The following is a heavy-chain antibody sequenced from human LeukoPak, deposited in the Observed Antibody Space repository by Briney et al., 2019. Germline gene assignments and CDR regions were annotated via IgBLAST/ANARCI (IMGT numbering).Heavy chain of an antibody. CDR3: ATIHYDDSSGYRDYYYYGMDV. CDR2: IYYSGST. Sequence: PSETLSLTCTVSGGSISSSSYYWGWIRQPPGKGLEWIGRIYYSGSTYYNPSLKIRVTISVDTSKNQFSLKLSSVTAADTAVYYCATIHYDDSSGYRDYYYYGMDVWGQGTTVTVSS. V-gene: IGHV4-39*01. D-gene: IGHD3-22*01. J-gene: IGHJ6*02. CDR1: GGSISSSSYY.